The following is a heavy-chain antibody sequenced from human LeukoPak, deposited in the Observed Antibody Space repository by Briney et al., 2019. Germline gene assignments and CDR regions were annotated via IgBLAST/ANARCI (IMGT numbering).Heavy chain of an antibody. V-gene: IGHV4-39*07. CDR2: IYYSGST. J-gene: IGHJ4*02. CDR1: GGSISSSSYY. Sequence: PSETLSLTCTVSGGSISSSSYYWGWIRQPPGKGLEWIGSIYYSGSTNYNPSLKSRVTISVDTSKNQFSLKLSSVTAADTAVYYCARVRAIWSGYSLYYFDYWGQGTLVTVSS. CDR3: ARVRAIWSGYSLYYFDY. D-gene: IGHD3-3*01.